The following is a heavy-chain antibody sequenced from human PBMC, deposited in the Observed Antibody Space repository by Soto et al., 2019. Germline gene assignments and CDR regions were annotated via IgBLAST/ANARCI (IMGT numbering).Heavy chain of an antibody. CDR2: IIPIFGTA. CDR1: GGTFSSYA. D-gene: IGHD6-6*01. V-gene: IGHV1-69*06. Sequence: QVQLVQSGAEVKKPGSSVKVSCKASGGTFSSYAISWVRQAPGQGLEWMGGIIPIFGTANYAQKFQGRVTITADKYTSTAYMELSSLRSEDTAVYYCARDGFEGTGTIAAHYWGQGTLVTVSS. J-gene: IGHJ4*02. CDR3: ARDGFEGTGTIAAHY.